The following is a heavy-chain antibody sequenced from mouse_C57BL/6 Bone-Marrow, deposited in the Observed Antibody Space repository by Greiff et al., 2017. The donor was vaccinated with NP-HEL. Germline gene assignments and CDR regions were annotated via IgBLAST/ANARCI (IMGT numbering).Heavy chain of an antibody. Sequence: VQLQQSGAELVRPGASVKLSCTASGFNIKDDYMHWVKQRPEQGLEWIGWIDPENGDTEYASKFQGKATITADTYSNTAYLPLIRLTSEDTAVYYGTTAVASDYFDYWGQGTTLTVSS. V-gene: IGHV14-4*01. CDR1: GFNIKDDY. D-gene: IGHD1-1*01. CDR2: IDPENGDT. J-gene: IGHJ2*01. CDR3: TTAVASDYFDY.